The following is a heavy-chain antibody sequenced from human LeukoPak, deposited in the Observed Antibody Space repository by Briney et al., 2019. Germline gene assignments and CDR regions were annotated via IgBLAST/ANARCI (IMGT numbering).Heavy chain of an antibody. V-gene: IGHV3-11*01. D-gene: IGHD1-26*01. CDR2: ISSSGTTI. J-gene: IGHJ4*02. CDR1: RFNFIDYY. CDR3: ARQTVGVTGVGITGVFDS. Sequence: GGSLRLSCAASRFNFIDYYMTWIRQAPGKGLEWVSSISSSGTTIDYADSVKGRFTTSRDNRRKLLYLQMNSLRVEDTAVYYCARQTVGVTGVGITGVFDSWGQGTLVTVSS.